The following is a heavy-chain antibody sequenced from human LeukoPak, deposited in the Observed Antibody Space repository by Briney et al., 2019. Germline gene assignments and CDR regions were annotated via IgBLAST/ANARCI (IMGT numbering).Heavy chain of an antibody. Sequence: GGSLRLSCAASGFTFSSYNMNWVRQAPGEGLEWVSGISGSGGSTYYADSVKGRFTISRDNSKNTLYLQMNSLRAEDTAVYYCAKALTVTRVYNCFDPWGQGTLVTVSS. J-gene: IGHJ5*02. CDR3: AKALTVTRVYNCFDP. V-gene: IGHV3-23*01. CDR1: GFTFSSYN. CDR2: ISGSGGST. D-gene: IGHD4-17*01.